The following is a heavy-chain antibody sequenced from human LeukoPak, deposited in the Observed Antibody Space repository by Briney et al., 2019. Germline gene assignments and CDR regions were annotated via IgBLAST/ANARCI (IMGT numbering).Heavy chain of an antibody. CDR1: GGSISSGDYY. Sequence: SETLSLTCTVSGGSISSGDYYWSWIRQPPGKGLEWIGYIYYSGSTYYNPSLKSRVTMSVDTSKNQFSLKLSSVTAADTAVHYCASTQTYYYGSGTQGYFDYWGQGTLVTVSS. V-gene: IGHV4-30-4*01. CDR2: IYYSGST. CDR3: ASTQTYYYGSGTQGYFDY. J-gene: IGHJ4*02. D-gene: IGHD3-10*01.